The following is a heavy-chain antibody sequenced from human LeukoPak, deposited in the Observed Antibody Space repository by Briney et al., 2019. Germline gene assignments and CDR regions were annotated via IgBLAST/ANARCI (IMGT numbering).Heavy chain of an antibody. V-gene: IGHV4-4*07. CDR2: IYTSGST. J-gene: IGHJ4*02. Sequence: SETLSLTCTVSGGSISSYYWSWIRQPAGKGLEWIGRIYTSGSTNYNPSLKSRVTMSVDTSKNQFSLKLSSVTAADTAVYYCARGGAGYCSGGNCYVDYWGQGTLVTVSS. CDR1: GGSISSYY. D-gene: IGHD2-15*01. CDR3: ARGGAGYCSGGNCYVDY.